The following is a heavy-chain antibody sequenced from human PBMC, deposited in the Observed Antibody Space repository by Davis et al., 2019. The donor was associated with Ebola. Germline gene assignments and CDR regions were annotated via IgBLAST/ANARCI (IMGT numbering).Heavy chain of an antibody. V-gene: IGHV4-30-4*08. CDR2: IHHSGGT. Sequence: SETLSLTCTVSGGSISNGDYSWSWIRQPPGKGLEWIGYIHHSGGTYYNPFLKTRLTLSVDTSKNHFSLKLSSVTAADTAVYYCAKANADYVSFNYWGQGTLVTVSS. CDR3: AKANADYVSFNY. D-gene: IGHD4-17*01. CDR1: GGSISNGDYS. J-gene: IGHJ4*02.